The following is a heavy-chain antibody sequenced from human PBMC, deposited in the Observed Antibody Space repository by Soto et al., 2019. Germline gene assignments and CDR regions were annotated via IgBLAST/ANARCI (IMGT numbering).Heavy chain of an antibody. V-gene: IGHV5-51*01. Sequence: EVQLVQSGAEVKKPGESLKISCKGSGYSFTSYWIGWLRQMPGKGLELMGIIYPGDSDTRYSPSFQGQVTISADKSISTAYLQWSSLKVSDPDMYYCARHADIVVVVAAPGESPFDYWGQGTLVTVSS. J-gene: IGHJ4*02. CDR3: ARHADIVVVVAAPGESPFDY. CDR2: IYPGDSDT. D-gene: IGHD2-15*01. CDR1: GYSFTSYW.